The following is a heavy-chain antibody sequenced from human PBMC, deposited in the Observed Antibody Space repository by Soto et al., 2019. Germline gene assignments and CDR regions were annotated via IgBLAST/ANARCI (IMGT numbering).Heavy chain of an antibody. CDR2: FHYSGRT. CDR3: ARLAGYCSGTSCYGHYGMDV. CDR1: GGSISSGPYS. J-gene: IGHJ6*02. V-gene: IGHV4-39*01. Sequence: LSLTCSVAGGSISSGPYSWGWIRQPPGKGLEWIGTFHYSGRTYYSPSLESRVTISVDTSKNQFSLKVSSVTAADTAVFYCARLAGYCSGTSCYGHYGMDVWGQGTTVTVSS. D-gene: IGHD2-2*01.